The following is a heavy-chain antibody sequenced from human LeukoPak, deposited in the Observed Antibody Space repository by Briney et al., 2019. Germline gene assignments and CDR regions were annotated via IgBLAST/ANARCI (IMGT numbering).Heavy chain of an antibody. CDR2: ISWNSGSI. CDR3: AKDRGSSWYLGWFDP. D-gene: IGHD6-13*01. J-gene: IGHJ5*02. Sequence: GRSLRLSCAASGFTFDDYAMHWVRQAPGKGLEWVSGISWNSGSIGYADSVKGRFTISRDNAKNSLYLQMNSLRAEDMALYYCAKDRGSSWYLGWFDPRGQGTLVTVSS. CDR1: GFTFDDYA. V-gene: IGHV3-9*03.